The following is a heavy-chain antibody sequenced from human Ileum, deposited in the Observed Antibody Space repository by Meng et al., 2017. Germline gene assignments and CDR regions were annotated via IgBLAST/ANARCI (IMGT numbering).Heavy chain of an antibody. Sequence: GESLKISCAASGFTFSNYAMSWVRQAPGKGLEWVSAIGGSGGRTYYADSVKGRFTISRDNSKNTLYLQMNSLRAEDTAVYYCATSTYSTSWYYFDYWGQGTLVTVSS. CDR1: GFTFSNYA. CDR2: IGGSGGRT. J-gene: IGHJ4*02. D-gene: IGHD2-2*01. V-gene: IGHV3-23*01. CDR3: ATSTYSTSWYYFDY.